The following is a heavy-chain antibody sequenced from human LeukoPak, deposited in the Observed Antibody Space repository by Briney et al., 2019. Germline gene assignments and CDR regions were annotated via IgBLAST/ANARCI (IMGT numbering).Heavy chain of an antibody. D-gene: IGHD2-15*01. J-gene: IGHJ3*02. CDR1: GFTFSDRH. Sequence: MPGGSLRLSCAASGFTFSDRHMSWIRQAPGKGLEWVSYIIDSGSSIFYADSVKGRFTVSRDNAKNSLYLQMNTLRAEDTAVYYCARDGRDGGSPRGGAFDIWGQGTLVTVSS. CDR2: IIDSGSSI. CDR3: ARDGRDGGSPRGGAFDI. V-gene: IGHV3-11*01.